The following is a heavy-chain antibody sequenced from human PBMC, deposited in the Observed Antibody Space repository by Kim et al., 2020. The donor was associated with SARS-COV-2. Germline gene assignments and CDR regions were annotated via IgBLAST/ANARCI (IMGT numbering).Heavy chain of an antibody. CDR3: ARESGSGWSA. J-gene: IGHJ3*01. D-gene: IGHD6-19*01. CDR2: SNK. Sequence: SNKFYSASVKGRFHISQDNSKNALYLQMNSLIAEETAVYYCARESGSGWSAWGQGTMVTVSS. V-gene: IGHV3-30-3*01.